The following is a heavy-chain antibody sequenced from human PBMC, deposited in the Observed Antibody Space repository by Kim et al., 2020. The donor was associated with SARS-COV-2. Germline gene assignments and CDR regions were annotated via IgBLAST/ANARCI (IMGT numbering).Heavy chain of an antibody. V-gene: IGHV1-69*01. CDR3: ARGVEYSSSSWFDP. J-gene: IGHJ5*02. D-gene: IGHD6-6*01. Sequence: YGQKFQSRLTITADESRSTVYMQLSSLESEDTAVYYCARGVEYSSSSWFDPWGQGTLVTVSS.